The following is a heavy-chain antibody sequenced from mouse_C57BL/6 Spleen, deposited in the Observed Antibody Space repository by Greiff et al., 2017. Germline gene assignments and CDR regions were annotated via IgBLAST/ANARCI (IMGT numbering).Heavy chain of an antibody. Sequence: QVQLQQSGAELVKPWASVKLSCTATGYTFTSYWFMWVKQPPGQGLEWIGEILPGSGSTNYNEKFKSKTTFTADTSSNPAYMQLGSLTAEDSALYDWARRGDGLAYWGQGTLVTVSA. J-gene: IGHJ3*01. CDR3: ARRGDGLAY. CDR1: GYTFTSYW. CDR2: ILPGSGST. V-gene: IGHV1-9*01.